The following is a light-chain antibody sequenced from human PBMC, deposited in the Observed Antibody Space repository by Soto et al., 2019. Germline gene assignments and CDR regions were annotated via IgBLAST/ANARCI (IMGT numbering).Light chain of an antibody. J-gene: IGKJ2*01. Sequence: ETVVTQSPATLSVSPGERATLSCRASQSVTTNLAWYQQKSGQAPRLLIYGASTRATGVPPRFSGSRSGTEFTLTISSRQYEDVAVYYCHQYNDGPPYTFGQGTKLEIK. CDR2: GAS. CDR3: HQYNDGPPYT. V-gene: IGKV3-15*01. CDR1: QSVTTN.